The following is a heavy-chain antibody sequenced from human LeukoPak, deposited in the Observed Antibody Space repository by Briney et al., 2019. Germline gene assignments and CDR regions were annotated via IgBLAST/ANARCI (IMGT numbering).Heavy chain of an antibody. Sequence: GGSLRLSCAASGFRFSSYWMSWVRQAPGKGLEWVANIKQDGSEKYYVDSVKGRFTISRDNAKNSVYLQMNSLRAEDTAVYYCATDASPFDHWGQGTLVTVSS. D-gene: IGHD2-2*01. CDR3: ATDASPFDH. J-gene: IGHJ4*02. CDR2: IKQDGSEK. CDR1: GFRFSSYW. V-gene: IGHV3-7*01.